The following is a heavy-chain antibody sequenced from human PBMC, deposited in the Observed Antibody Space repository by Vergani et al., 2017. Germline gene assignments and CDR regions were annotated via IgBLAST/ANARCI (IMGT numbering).Heavy chain of an antibody. D-gene: IGHD3-22*01. CDR3: ARGSYYDSSGYPREDY. Sequence: QVQLVQSGAEVKKPGASVKVSCKASGYTFTGYYMHWVRQAPGQGLEWMGWINPNSGGTNYAQKFQGRVTMTRDTSISTAYMVLSRLRSDDTAVYYCARGSYYDSSGYPREDYWGQGTLVTVSS. V-gene: IGHV1-2*02. CDR2: INPNSGGT. CDR1: GYTFTGYY. J-gene: IGHJ4*02.